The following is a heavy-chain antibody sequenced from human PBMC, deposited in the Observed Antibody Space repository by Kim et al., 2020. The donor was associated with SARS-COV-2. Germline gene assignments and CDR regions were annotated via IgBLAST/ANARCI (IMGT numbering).Heavy chain of an antibody. CDR1: GFTFSSYA. CDR3: ASAPISAFDI. J-gene: IGHJ3*02. Sequence: GGSLRLSCAASGFTFSSYAMHWVRQAPGKGLEWVAVISYDGSNKYYADSVKGRFTISRDNAKNTLYLQMNSLRAEDTAVYYCASAPISAFDIWGQGTMVTVSS. CDR2: ISYDGSNK. V-gene: IGHV3-30-3*01.